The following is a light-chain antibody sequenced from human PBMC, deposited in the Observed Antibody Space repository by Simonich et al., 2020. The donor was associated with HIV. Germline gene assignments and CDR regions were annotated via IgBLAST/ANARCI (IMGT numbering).Light chain of an antibody. J-gene: IGKJ1*01. Sequence: DIQMTQSPSTLSASVGDRVTITCRASQSTSSWLAWDQQKPGKAPNLLINKAARLERGVPSRFRGSGSRTDSTRTIISLQPEDVATDYCQQSYSTPWTFGQGTKVEIK. CDR1: QSTSSW. CDR2: KAA. CDR3: QQSYSTPWT. V-gene: IGKV1-5*03.